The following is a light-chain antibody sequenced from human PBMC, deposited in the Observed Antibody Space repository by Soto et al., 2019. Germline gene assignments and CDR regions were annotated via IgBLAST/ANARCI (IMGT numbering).Light chain of an antibody. CDR3: QQYDSYPWT. V-gene: IGKV1-5*01. CDR1: QRISSW. CDR2: DGS. J-gene: IGKJ1*01. Sequence: DIQMTQSPSTLCAFVGDRVTITCXASQRISSWLAWYQQKPGKAPKFLIYDGSTLESGVPARFSGSGSGTEFTLTISSLQPDDFGTYLCQQYDSYPWTFGQGTKVDI.